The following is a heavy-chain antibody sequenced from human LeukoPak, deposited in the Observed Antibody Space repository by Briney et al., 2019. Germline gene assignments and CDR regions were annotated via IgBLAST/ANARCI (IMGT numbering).Heavy chain of an antibody. CDR3: ARDRGYYDSSGYYFDY. J-gene: IGHJ4*02. CDR1: GFTFRSYW. V-gene: IGHV3-7*01. D-gene: IGHD3-22*01. CDR2: IKQDGNEK. Sequence: KPGGSLRLSCAASGFTFRSYWMSWVRQAPGKGLEWVANIKQDGNEKYYVDSVKGRFTISRDNAKNSLYLQMNSLRAEDTAVYYCARDRGYYDSSGYYFDYWGQGTLVTVSS.